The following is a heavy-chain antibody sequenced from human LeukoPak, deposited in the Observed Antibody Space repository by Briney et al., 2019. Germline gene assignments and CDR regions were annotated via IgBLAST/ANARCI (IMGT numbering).Heavy chain of an antibody. D-gene: IGHD2-15*01. CDR3: AKVVVIAAYSGYYFDS. J-gene: IGHJ4*02. Sequence: GGSLRLSCAASGFTFSSYAMHWVRQAPGKGLEWVAVISYDGSNKYYADSGKGRFTISRDNSKNTLYLQMNSLRAEDTAVYYCAKVVVIAAYSGYYFDSWGQGTLVTVSS. V-gene: IGHV3-30*04. CDR1: GFTFSSYA. CDR2: ISYDGSNK.